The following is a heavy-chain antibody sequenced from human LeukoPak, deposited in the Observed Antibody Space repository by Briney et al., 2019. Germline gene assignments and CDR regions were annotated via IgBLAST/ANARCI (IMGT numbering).Heavy chain of an antibody. CDR2: IKQDGSEK. J-gene: IGHJ4*02. D-gene: IGHD1-26*01. V-gene: IGHV3-7*01. CDR1: GFTFSSYW. Sequence: GGSLRLSCAASGFTFSSYWMSWVRQAPGKGLEWVANIKQDGSEKYYVDSVKGRFTISRDNAKNSVYPQMNSLRAEDTAVYYCARDKIVGATHFDYWGQGTLVTVSS. CDR3: ARDKIVGATHFDY.